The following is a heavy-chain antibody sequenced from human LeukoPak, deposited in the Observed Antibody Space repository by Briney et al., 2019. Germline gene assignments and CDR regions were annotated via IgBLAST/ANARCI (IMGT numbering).Heavy chain of an antibody. CDR3: ARVQPQPIYSSGWYYFDY. CDR2: IYYSGST. Sequence: PSETLSLTRTVSGGSISSYYWSWIRQPPGKGLEWIGYIYYSGSTNYNPSLKSRVTISVDTSKNQFSLKLSSVTAADTAVYYCARVQPQPIYSSGWYYFDYWGQGTLVTVSS. D-gene: IGHD6-19*01. CDR1: GGSISSYY. V-gene: IGHV4-59*01. J-gene: IGHJ4*02.